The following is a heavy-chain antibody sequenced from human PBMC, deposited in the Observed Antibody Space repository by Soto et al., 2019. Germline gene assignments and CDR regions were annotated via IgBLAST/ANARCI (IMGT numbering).Heavy chain of an antibody. V-gene: IGHV2-5*02. D-gene: IGHD3-22*01. Sequence: QITLKESGPTLVKPTQTLTLTCTFSGFSLSTSGVGVGWIRQPSGKALEWLALIYWDDDKRYSPSLKSRLTITKDTSKNQVVLTMTNMVPVDTATYYCAHSPITMIVGSVWFDPWGQGTLVTVSS. J-gene: IGHJ5*02. CDR2: IYWDDDK. CDR1: GFSLSTSGVG. CDR3: AHSPITMIVGSVWFDP.